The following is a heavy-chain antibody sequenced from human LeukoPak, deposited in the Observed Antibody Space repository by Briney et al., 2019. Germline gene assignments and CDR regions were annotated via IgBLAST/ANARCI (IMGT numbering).Heavy chain of an antibody. V-gene: IGHV1-2*04. CDR3: ARDVVAATDWRTKTGDAFDI. Sequence: ASVKVSCKASGYTFTGYYMHWVRQAPGQGLEWMGWINPNSGGTNYAQKFQGWVTMTRDTSISTAYMELSRLRSDDTAVYYCARDVVAATDWRTKTGDAFDIWGQGTMVTVSS. CDR1: GYTFTGYY. CDR2: INPNSGGT. J-gene: IGHJ3*02. D-gene: IGHD2-15*01.